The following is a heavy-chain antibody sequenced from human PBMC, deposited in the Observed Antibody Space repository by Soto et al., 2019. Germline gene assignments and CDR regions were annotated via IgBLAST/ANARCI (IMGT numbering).Heavy chain of an antibody. CDR3: ARGVPITPGTFDY. CDR2: IYSGGRT. J-gene: IGHJ4*02. Sequence: PGGSLRLSCAASGFTVSSTYMSWVRQAPGKGLEWISIIYSGGRTFYPDSVKGRFTISRDNSKNTLYLQMNSLRAEDTAVYYCARGVPITPGTFDYRGQGTLVTVSS. CDR1: GFTVSSTY. D-gene: IGHD5-12*01. V-gene: IGHV3-53*01.